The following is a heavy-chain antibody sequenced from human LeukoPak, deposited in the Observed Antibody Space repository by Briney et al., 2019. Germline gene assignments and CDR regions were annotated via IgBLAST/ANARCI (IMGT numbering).Heavy chain of an antibody. D-gene: IGHD1-26*01. Sequence: MPSETLSLTCAVSGGSISSGGYSWSWIRQPPGKGLEWIGYIYHSGSTYYNPSLKSRVTISVDTSKNQFSLKLSSVTAADTAVYYCARPSWVGAFDIWGQGTMVTVSS. CDR1: GGSISSGGYS. CDR2: IYHSGST. J-gene: IGHJ3*02. V-gene: IGHV4-30-2*01. CDR3: ARPSWVGAFDI.